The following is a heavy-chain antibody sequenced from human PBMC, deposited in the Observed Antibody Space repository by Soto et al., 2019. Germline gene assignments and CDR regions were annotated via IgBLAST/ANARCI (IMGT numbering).Heavy chain of an antibody. CDR2: IWYDGSNT. J-gene: IGHJ4*02. Sequence: PGGSLRLSCAASGFTFSSYGMHWVRQAPGKGLEWVPFIWYDGSNTYYADSVKGRFTISRDNSKNTLYLQMTSLRAEDTAVYYCARGADWPQTYDSSAQVYWGQGAPVTVSS. CDR1: GFTFSSYG. V-gene: IGHV3-33*01. CDR3: ARGADWPQTYDSSAQVY. D-gene: IGHD3-22*01.